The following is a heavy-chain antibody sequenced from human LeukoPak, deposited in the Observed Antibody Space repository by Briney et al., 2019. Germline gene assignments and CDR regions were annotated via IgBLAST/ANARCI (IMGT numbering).Heavy chain of an antibody. CDR3: VREVRYYDSSGYFTKSDGFDI. V-gene: IGHV4-39*07. CDR2: IYYSGST. Sequence: SETLSLTCTVSGGSISSSSYYWGWIRQPPGKGLEWIGSIYYSGSTYYNPSLKSRVTISVDTSKNQFSLKLSSVTAADTAVYYCVREVRYYDSSGYFTKSDGFDIWGQGTTVTVSS. D-gene: IGHD3-22*01. J-gene: IGHJ3*02. CDR1: GGSISSSSYY.